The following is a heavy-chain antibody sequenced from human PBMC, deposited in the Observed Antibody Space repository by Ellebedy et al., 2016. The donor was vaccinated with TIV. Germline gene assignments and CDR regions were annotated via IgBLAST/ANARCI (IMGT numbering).Heavy chain of an antibody. J-gene: IGHJ4*02. CDR1: GFTFGDYA. CDR3: TRVGRDVREGRDY. Sequence: PGGSLRLSCTASGFTFGDYAMNWFRQAPGKGLEWVGFIRSKTFGGTTDYAASVKGCFTVSRDDSKSIAYLQMNSLKTEDTAVYYCTRVGRDVREGRDYWGQGTLVTVSS. D-gene: IGHD3-10*01. CDR2: IRSKTFGGTT. V-gene: IGHV3-49*03.